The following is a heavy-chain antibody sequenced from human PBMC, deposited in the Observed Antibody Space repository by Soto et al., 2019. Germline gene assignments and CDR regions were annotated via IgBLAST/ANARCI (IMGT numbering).Heavy chain of an antibody. CDR2: ISSSSSTI. CDR3: ARGGTIAVTTLGDY. Sequence: DVQLVESGGGLVQPGGSLRLSCAASGFTFRSYNMNWVRQAPGKGLDWVSYISSSSSTIYYADSVKGRFTISRDNAKNSLYLQMNSLRDDDTAMYYCARGGTIAVTTLGDYWGQGTLVTVSS. D-gene: IGHD3-16*01. V-gene: IGHV3-48*02. J-gene: IGHJ4*01. CDR1: GFTFRSYN.